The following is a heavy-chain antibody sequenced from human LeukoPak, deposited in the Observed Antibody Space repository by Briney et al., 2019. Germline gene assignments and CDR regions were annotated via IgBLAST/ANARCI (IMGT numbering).Heavy chain of an antibody. V-gene: IGHV1-46*01. CDR3: ARDSGDWTVDY. CDR2: INPSGGTT. J-gene: IGHJ4*02. D-gene: IGHD2-21*02. Sequence: ASVKVSCKASGYTFTSYYMHWARQAPGQGLEWMGIINPSGGTTNYAQKFQGRGTMTRDTSTSTDYLELNSLRSEDTAVYYCARDSGDWTVDYWGQGTLVTVSS. CDR1: GYTFTSYY.